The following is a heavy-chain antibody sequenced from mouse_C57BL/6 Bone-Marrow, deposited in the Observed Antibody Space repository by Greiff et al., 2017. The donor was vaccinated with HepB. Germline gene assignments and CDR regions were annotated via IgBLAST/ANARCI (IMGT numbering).Heavy chain of an antibody. V-gene: IGHV1-64*01. CDR1: GYTFTSYW. D-gene: IGHD1-1*01. CDR3: APNTTVVATSFDY. Sequence: QVQLQQPGAELVKPGASVKLSCKASGYTFTSYWMHWVKQRPGQGLEWIGMIHPNSGSTNYNEKFKSKATLTVDKSSSTAYMQLSSLTSEDSAVYYCAPNTTVVATSFDYWGQGTTLTVSS. J-gene: IGHJ2*01. CDR2: IHPNSGST.